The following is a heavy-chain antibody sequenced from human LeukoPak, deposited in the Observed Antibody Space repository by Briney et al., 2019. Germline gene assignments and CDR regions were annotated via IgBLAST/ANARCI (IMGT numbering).Heavy chain of an antibody. J-gene: IGHJ6*02. CDR3: ARDVVVVPAAIHYGMDV. D-gene: IGHD2-2*01. V-gene: IGHV4-34*01. Sequence: SETLSLTCAVYGGSFSDYFWGWIRQPPGKGLERIGEINHSGRTYYNPSLKSRVTISVDTSKNQFSLNLSSVTAADTAVYYCARDVVVVPAAIHYGMDVWGQGTTVTVS. CDR1: GGSFSDYF. CDR2: INHSGRT.